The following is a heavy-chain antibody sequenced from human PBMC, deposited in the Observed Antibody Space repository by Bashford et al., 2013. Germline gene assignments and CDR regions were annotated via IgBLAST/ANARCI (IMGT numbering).Heavy chain of an antibody. Sequence: VRQAPGKGLEWVSSISSSSSYIYYADSVKGRFTISRDNAKNSLYLQMNSLRAEDTAVYYCAREVQSPHYFDYWGQGTLVTVSS. D-gene: IGHD3-10*01. V-gene: IGHV3-21*01. CDR2: ISSSSSYI. J-gene: IGHJ4*02. CDR3: AREVQSPHYFDY.